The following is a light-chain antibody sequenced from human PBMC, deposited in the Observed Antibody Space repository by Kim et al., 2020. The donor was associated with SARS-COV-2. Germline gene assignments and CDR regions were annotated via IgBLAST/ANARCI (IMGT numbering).Light chain of an antibody. CDR2: GKN. Sequence: ALGQTVRITCQGDSLRSYYATWYQQKPGQATILVIYGKNNRPSGIPDRFSGSSSGNTASLTITGTQAGDEADYYCNSRDSNDNVVFGGGTQLTVL. J-gene: IGLJ2*01. CDR1: SLRSYY. CDR3: NSRDSNDNVV. V-gene: IGLV3-19*01.